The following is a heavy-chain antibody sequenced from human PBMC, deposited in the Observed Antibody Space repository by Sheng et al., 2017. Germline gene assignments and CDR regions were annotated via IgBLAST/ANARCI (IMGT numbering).Heavy chain of an antibody. CDR2: ISGSGGDT. V-gene: IGHV3-23*04. CDR3: ARDRYGDGSGSFDY. D-gene: IGHD3-10*01. CDR1: GFSFSTYG. J-gene: IGHJ4*02. Sequence: EVHLVESGGGLVQPGGSLRLSCAASGFSFSTYGMSWVRQSPGKGLEWVSAISGSGGDTHYVDSVQGRFTISRDNSKNTLFLQVNSLRVEDAAVYFCARDRYGDGSGSFDYWGQGTLVTVSS.